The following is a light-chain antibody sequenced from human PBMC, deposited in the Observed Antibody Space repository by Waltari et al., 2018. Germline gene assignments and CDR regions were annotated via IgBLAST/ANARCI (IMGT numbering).Light chain of an antibody. J-gene: IGLJ3*02. V-gene: IGLV1-44*01. CDR2: TNN. CDR1: SSNIGGNT. Sequence: QSVLTQPPLASGTPGQGVTISCTGSSSNIGGNTVSWYQQLPGTAPKLLIYTNNQRPSGVPDRFSGSKPGTSASLAISGLQSEDEAHYYCAAWDDSLNGRVFGGGTKVTVL. CDR3: AAWDDSLNGRV.